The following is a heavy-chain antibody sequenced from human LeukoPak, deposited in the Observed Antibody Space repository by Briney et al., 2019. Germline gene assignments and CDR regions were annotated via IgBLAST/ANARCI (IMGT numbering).Heavy chain of an antibody. CDR2: IYYSGST. D-gene: IGHD5-18*01. CDR3: ARDQLGTSSYV. CDR1: GGSISSGDYY. V-gene: IGHV4-30-4*01. J-gene: IGHJ4*02. Sequence: SETLSLTCTVSGGSISSGDYYWSWIRQPPGKGLEWIGYIYYSGSTYYNPFLKSRVTISVDTSKNQFSLKLSSVTAADTAVYYCARDQLGTSSYVWGQGTLVTVSS.